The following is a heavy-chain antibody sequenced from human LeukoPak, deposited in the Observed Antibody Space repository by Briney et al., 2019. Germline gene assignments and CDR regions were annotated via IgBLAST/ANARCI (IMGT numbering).Heavy chain of an antibody. V-gene: IGHV3-23*01. Sequence: GGSLRLSCAASGFTFSSYAMSWVRQAPGKGLEWVTGISGSGGSTYYADSAKGRFTISRDNPKNTLYLQMNSLRAEDTAVYYCAKDYYYDSSSYYSYFDYWGQGTLVTVSS. CDR2: ISGSGGST. CDR1: GFTFSSYA. CDR3: AKDYYYDSSSYYSYFDY. J-gene: IGHJ4*02. D-gene: IGHD3-22*01.